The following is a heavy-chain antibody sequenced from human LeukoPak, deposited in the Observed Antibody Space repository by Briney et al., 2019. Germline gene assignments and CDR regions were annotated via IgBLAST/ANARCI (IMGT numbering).Heavy chain of an antibody. D-gene: IGHD3-22*01. J-gene: IGHJ4*02. CDR1: GGSFSGYY. V-gene: IGHV4-34*01. Sequence: SETLSLTCAVYGGSFSGYYWSWIRQPPGKGLEWIGEINHSGSTNYNPSLKSRVTISVDTSRNQFSLKLSSVTAADTAVYYCARENYYDSSGYYQSVRFFDYWGQGTLVTVSS. CDR2: INHSGST. CDR3: ARENYYDSSGYYQSVRFFDY.